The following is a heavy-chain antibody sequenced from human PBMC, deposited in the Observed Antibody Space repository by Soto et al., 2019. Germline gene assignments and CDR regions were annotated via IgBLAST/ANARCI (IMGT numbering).Heavy chain of an antibody. CDR3: ARGGSAIFDY. CDR1: GYTISSYA. CDR2: IDAGSSNT. D-gene: IGHD2-2*01. J-gene: IGHJ4*02. Sequence: QVQLVQSGAEVKKPGASVKVSCKASGYTISSYALHWVRQGPGQRLEWMGWIDAGSSNTKYSQKFQGRVTITRDTSATTAYMELSSLRYEDTAVYFCARGGSAIFDYWGQGTLVIVSS. V-gene: IGHV1-3*01.